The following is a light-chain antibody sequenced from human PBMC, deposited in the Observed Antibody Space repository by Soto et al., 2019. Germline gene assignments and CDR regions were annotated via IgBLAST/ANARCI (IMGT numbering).Light chain of an antibody. J-gene: IGLJ2*01. CDR3: AAWDDSLNGPDVV. CDR1: SSNIGSNT. Sequence: QSVLTQPPSASGTPGQRVTISCSGSSSNIGSNTVNWYQHLPGTAPKLLIYIKDQRPSGVPDRFSGSKSGTSASLAISGLQSEDEADYYCAAWDDSLNGPDVVFGGGTKLTVL. CDR2: IKD. V-gene: IGLV1-44*01.